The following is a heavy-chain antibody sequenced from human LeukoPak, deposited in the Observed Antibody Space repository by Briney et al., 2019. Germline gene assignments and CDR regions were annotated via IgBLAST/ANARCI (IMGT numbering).Heavy chain of an antibody. V-gene: IGHV3-43*02. CDR2: ISGDGGST. CDR3: VRESERTGWFDH. CDR1: GLITDDYA. J-gene: IGHJ5*02. Sequence: PRGSLRLSCAAPGLITDDYAIHWVRQAPGKGLEWVSLISGDGGSTFYADSVRGRFTISRDNSKYSLSLQMSSLRSEDTALYFCVRESERTGWFDHWGQGTLVTPSP. D-gene: IGHD1-14*01.